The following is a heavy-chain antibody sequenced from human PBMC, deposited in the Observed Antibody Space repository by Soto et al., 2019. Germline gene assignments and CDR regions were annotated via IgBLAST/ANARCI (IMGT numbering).Heavy chain of an antibody. D-gene: IGHD2-15*01. Sequence: SVKVSCKASGGTFSSYAISWVRQAPGQGLEWMGGIIPIFGTANYAQKFQGRVTITADKSTSTAYMELSSLRSEDTAVYYCARVSDIVVVVAPNSGYYYGMDVWGQGTTVTVSS. CDR2: IIPIFGTA. CDR1: GGTFSSYA. J-gene: IGHJ6*02. CDR3: ARVSDIVVVVAPNSGYYYGMDV. V-gene: IGHV1-69*06.